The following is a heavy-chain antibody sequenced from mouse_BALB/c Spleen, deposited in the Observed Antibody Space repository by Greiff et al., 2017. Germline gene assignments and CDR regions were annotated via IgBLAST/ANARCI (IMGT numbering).Heavy chain of an antibody. J-gene: IGHJ2*01. V-gene: IGHV1S81*02. Sequence: VQLVESGAELVKPGASVKLSCKASGYTFTSYYMYWVKQRPGQGLEWIGEINPSNGGTNFNEKFKSKATLTVDKSSSTAYMQLSSLTSEDSAVYYCTRGLLLRYWGQGTTLTVSS. CDR3: TRGLLLRY. D-gene: IGHD1-1*01. CDR2: INPSNGGT. CDR1: GYTFTSYY.